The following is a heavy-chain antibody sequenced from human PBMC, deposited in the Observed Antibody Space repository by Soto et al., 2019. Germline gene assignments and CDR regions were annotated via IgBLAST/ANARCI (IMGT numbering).Heavy chain of an antibody. CDR1: GGTFSSYT. Sequence: GASVKVSCKASGGTFSSYTISWVRQAPGQGLEWMGRIFLILVIANYAQKFQGRVTITADKSTSTAYMELNSLRAEDTAVYYCARVLYSYYDFWSGSLPYYYFGMDVWGQGTTVTVSS. CDR3: ARVLYSYYDFWSGSLPYYYFGMDV. V-gene: IGHV1-69*02. J-gene: IGHJ6*02. D-gene: IGHD3-3*01. CDR2: IFLILVIA.